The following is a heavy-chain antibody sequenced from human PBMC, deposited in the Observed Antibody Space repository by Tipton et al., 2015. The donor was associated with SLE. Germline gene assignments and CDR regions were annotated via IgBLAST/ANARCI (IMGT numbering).Heavy chain of an antibody. D-gene: IGHD3-10*01. CDR1: GGSFSGYS. CDR3: ARGAKERITLVRVRPYYFDY. Sequence: TLSLTCAVYGGSFSGYSWSWIRQPPGKGLEWIGQTNPSGNTNYNPSLRRRVTISVDTSNNQLSLKLTSVTAADTAVYYCARGAKERITLVRVRPYYFDYWGQGSLVTVS. J-gene: IGHJ4*01. CDR2: TNPSGNT. V-gene: IGHV4-34*01.